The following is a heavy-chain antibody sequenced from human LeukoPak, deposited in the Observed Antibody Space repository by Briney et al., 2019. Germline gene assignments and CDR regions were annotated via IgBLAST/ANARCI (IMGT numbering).Heavy chain of an antibody. V-gene: IGHV3-53*01. J-gene: IGHJ6*02. CDR3: ARSYHYYYYGMDV. CDR1: GFTVSSYY. D-gene: IGHD2-2*02. Sequence: GGSLRLSCAASGFTVSSYYMSWVRQAPGKGLEWVSVIYSGGSTYYADSVTGRFTISRDNSKNTLYLQMNSLRAEDTAVYYCARSYHYYYYGMDVWGQGTTVTVSS. CDR2: IYSGGST.